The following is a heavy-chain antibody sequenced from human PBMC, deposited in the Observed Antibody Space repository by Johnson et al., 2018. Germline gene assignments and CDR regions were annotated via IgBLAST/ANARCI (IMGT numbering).Heavy chain of an antibody. V-gene: IGHV1-58*01. D-gene: IGHD2-21*02. CDR3: AAVGDSKRNYYYGVDV. CDR1: GFTFTSSA. Sequence: QLGESGPDVKKPGTSVKVSCKASGFTFTSSAVQWVRQARGQPLEWIGWIVVASGNANYAQRFQERVTITREMSTSTSYMELSSLRSDDTAVYYCAAVGDSKRNYYYGVDVWGQGTTVTVSS. J-gene: IGHJ6*02. CDR2: IVVASGNA.